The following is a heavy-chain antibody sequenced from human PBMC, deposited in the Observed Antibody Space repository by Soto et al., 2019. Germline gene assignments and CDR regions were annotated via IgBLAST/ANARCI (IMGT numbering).Heavy chain of an antibody. D-gene: IGHD3-3*01. CDR2: INPNSGGT. J-gene: IGHJ6*02. CDR1: GYTFTGYY. V-gene: IGHV1-2*04. Sequence: QVQLVQSGAEVKKPGASVKVSCKASGYTFTGYYMHWVRQAPGQGLEWMGWINPNSGGTNYAQKFQGWVTMTRDTSISTAYMELSRLRSDDTAVYYCARGITIFGVVITSYYGMDVWGQGTTVTVSS. CDR3: ARGITIFGVVITSYYGMDV.